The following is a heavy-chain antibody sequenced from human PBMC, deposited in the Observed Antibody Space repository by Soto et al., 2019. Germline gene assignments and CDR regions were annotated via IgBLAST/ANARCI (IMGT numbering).Heavy chain of an antibody. D-gene: IGHD1-1*01. CDR1: GFTFSSHW. V-gene: IGHV3-74*01. CDR3: ARDNNWSYDY. J-gene: IGHJ4*02. Sequence: EVQLVESGGGLVQPGGSLRLSCAASGFTFSSHWMHWVRQAPGKGLEWVSHIGPDGSSTRDADSVQGRFTISRDNARNTLYLHMNSLRDEDTAVYYCARDNNWSYDYWCQGILVTVSS. CDR2: IGPDGSST.